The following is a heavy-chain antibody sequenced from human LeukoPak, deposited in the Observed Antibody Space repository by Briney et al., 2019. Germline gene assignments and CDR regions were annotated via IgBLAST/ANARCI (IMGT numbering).Heavy chain of an antibody. Sequence: PSETLSLTCTVSGGSISFYYWSWIRQPPGKGLEWIGYIYGSGTTNYNPSLNSRVTTSIDTSMNQLSLTLVSVTAADTAVYFCARHYDGGPKLRLDFWGLGVLVTVSS. V-gene: IGHV4-59*08. CDR1: GGSISFYY. D-gene: IGHD2-15*01. J-gene: IGHJ4*02. CDR2: IYGSGTT. CDR3: ARHYDGGPKLRLDF.